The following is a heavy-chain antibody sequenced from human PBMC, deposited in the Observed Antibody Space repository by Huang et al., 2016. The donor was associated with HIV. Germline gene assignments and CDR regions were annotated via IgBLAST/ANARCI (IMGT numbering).Heavy chain of an antibody. CDR1: GYTLTELS. CDR2: CGHEHGET. CDR3: ATGFDTYYDI. D-gene: IGHD2-21*01. J-gene: IGHJ3*02. V-gene: IGHV1-24*01. Sequence: QVQLVQSGAEVKKPGASVKVSCKVSGYTLTELSIHWVRQAPGKGLEWMGGCGHEHGETNYAQNFQGRVTMTEETSTDTAYMELSSLRSEDTAVYYCATGFDTYYDIWGQGTMVIASS.